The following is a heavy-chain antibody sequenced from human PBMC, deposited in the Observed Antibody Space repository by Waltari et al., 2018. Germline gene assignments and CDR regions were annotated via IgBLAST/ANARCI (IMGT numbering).Heavy chain of an antibody. CDR1: GYTLTELS. V-gene: IGHV1-24*01. D-gene: IGHD2-21*02. Sequence: QVQLVQSGAEVKKPGASVKVSCKVSGYTLTELSMHWVRQAPGKGLEWMGGCDPEDGETSYAQKFQGRVTMTEDTSTDTAYMELSSLRSEDTAVYYCATDGGNFPYYYYYGMDVWGQGTTVTVSS. J-gene: IGHJ6*02. CDR2: CDPEDGET. CDR3: ATDGGNFPYYYYYGMDV.